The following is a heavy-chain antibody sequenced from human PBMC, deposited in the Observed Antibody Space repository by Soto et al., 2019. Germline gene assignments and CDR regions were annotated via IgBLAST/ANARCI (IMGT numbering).Heavy chain of an antibody. J-gene: IGHJ6*02. V-gene: IGHV3-48*02. Sequence: EVQLVESGGGLVQRGVSLRLSCAASGLTFSSYSMNWVRQAPGKGLEWVSYISSSSSTIYYADSVKGRFTISRDNAKNSLYLQMNRRRDEDTAVYYCAFGEKSRYYYYGMDVWGQGTTVTVSS. CDR3: AFGEKSRYYYYGMDV. CDR1: GLTFSSYS. D-gene: IGHD3-10*01. CDR2: ISSSSSTI.